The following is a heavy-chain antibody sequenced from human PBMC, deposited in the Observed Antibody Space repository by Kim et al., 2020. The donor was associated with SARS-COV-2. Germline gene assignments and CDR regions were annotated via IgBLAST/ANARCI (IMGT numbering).Heavy chain of an antibody. D-gene: IGHD2-2*01. CDR3: ARGHLGYCSSTSCRTNGHYYYYGMDV. Sequence: SVKVSCKASGGTFSSYAISWVRQAPGQGLEWMGGIIPIFGTANYAQKFQGRVTITADESTSTAYMELSSLRSEDTAVYYCARGHLGYCSSTSCRTNGHYYYYGMDVWGQGTTVTVSS. V-gene: IGHV1-69*13. CDR2: IIPIFGTA. CDR1: GGTFSSYA. J-gene: IGHJ6*02.